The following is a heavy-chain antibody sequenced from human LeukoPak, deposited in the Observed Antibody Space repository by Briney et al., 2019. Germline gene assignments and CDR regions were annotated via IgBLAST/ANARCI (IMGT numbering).Heavy chain of an antibody. CDR2: ISYDGSNK. Sequence: GGSLRLSCAASGFTFSSHAMHWVRQAPGKGLEWVAVISYDGSNKYYADSVKGRFTISRDNSKNTLYLQMNSLRAEDTAVYYCGLVGYWGQGTLVTVSS. V-gene: IGHV3-30*04. CDR1: GFTFSSHA. J-gene: IGHJ4*02. CDR3: GLVGY.